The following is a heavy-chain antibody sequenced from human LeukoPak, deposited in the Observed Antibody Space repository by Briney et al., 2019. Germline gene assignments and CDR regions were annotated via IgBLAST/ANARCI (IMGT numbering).Heavy chain of an antibody. Sequence: SETLSLTCTVSGGSISSNYWSWIRQPPGKGLEWIGYISYSGSTNYNPSLKSRVTISVGTSKNQFSLKLSSVTAADTAVYYCARGAGGGWVDYWGQGTLVTVSS. CDR3: ARGAGGGWVDY. CDR2: ISYSGST. CDR1: GGSISSNY. J-gene: IGHJ4*02. D-gene: IGHD6-19*01. V-gene: IGHV4-59*01.